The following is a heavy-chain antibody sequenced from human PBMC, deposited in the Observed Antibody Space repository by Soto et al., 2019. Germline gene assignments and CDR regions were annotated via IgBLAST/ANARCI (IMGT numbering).Heavy chain of an antibody. CDR2: INPNSGGT. CDR1: GYTFSGYY. V-gene: IGHV1-2*02. Sequence: ASLKVSCNASGYTFSGYYIHWLRQAPGQGLEWMGWINPNSGGTNYAQKFQGRVTVTRDTPTSTAYMELSRLTSDDTAVYYCARSLTEGYCTITGCYTRPLYGMDVWGQATTVTLPS. CDR3: ARSLTEGYCTITGCYTRPLYGMDV. J-gene: IGHJ6*02. D-gene: IGHD2-2*02.